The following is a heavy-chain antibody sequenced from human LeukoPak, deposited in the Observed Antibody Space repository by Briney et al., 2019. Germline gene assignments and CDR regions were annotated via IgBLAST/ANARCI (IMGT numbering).Heavy chain of an antibody. Sequence: SETLSFNCTVSGGSICSYYWSWIRQPPGKGLEWIGYIYSSGGTNYNASLKSRVSISVDTSKNQYSLKLSPVTAADTGVYYCARDPLTLTYSDYWGQGTLVTVSS. V-gene: IGHV4-4*08. CDR3: ARDPLTLTYSDY. D-gene: IGHD2-21*02. J-gene: IGHJ4*02. CDR1: GGSICSYY. CDR2: IYSSGGT.